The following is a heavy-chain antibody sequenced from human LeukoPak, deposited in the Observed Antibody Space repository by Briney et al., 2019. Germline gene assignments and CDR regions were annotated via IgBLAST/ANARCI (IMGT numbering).Heavy chain of an antibody. D-gene: IGHD2-15*01. J-gene: IGHJ4*02. CDR3: AFYLGYCSGGSRYHHFDY. V-gene: IGHV1-69*01. CDR1: GDTFRSNA. Sequence: SVKVSCKASGDTFRSNAISWVRQAPGQGLEWMGGIIPIFGTPNYAQKFQGRVTITADESTSTAYMELSSLRSEDTAVYFCAFYLGYCSGGSRYHHFDYWGQGTLVTVSS. CDR2: IIPIFGTP.